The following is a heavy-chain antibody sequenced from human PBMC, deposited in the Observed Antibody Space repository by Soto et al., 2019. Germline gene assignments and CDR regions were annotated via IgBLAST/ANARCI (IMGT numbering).Heavy chain of an antibody. CDR3: ATAEVDY. J-gene: IGHJ4*02. CDR2: MNSDGSII. V-gene: IGHV3-74*01. CDR1: GYTFGNHW. Sequence: GGSLRLSCAVAGYTFGNHWMHWVRQAPGKGLEWVSRMNSDGSIINYADSVKGRFTVSRDNAKNTLYLQMNSLRVEDTAVYYCATAEVDYWGPGTLVTVSS.